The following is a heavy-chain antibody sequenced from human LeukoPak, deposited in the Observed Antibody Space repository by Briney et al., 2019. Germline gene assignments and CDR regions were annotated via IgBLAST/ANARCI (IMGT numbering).Heavy chain of an antibody. V-gene: IGHV3-64*02. CDR2: ISSNGGST. CDR1: GFTFSSYA. D-gene: IGHD3-9*01. Sequence: GGSLRLSCAASGFTFSSYAMHWVRQAPGKGLEYVSAISSNGGSTYYVDSVKGRFTISRDNSKNTLYLQMGSLRAEDMAVYYCARDSTVFDWLLNYPDYWGQGTLVTVSS. J-gene: IGHJ4*02. CDR3: ARDSTVFDWLLNYPDY.